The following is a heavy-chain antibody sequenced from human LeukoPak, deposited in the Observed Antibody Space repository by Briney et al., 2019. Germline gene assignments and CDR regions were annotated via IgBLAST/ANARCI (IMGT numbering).Heavy chain of an antibody. J-gene: IGHJ5*02. D-gene: IGHD6-19*01. CDR1: GGSFSGYY. V-gene: IGHV4-34*01. Sequence: SETLSLTCAVYGGSFSGYYWSWIRQPPGKGLEWIGEINHSGSTNYNPSLKSRVTISVDTSKNQFSLKLSSVTAADTAVYYCASLAGSSGQNNWFDPWGQGTLVTVSS. CDR2: INHSGST. CDR3: ASLAGSSGQNNWFDP.